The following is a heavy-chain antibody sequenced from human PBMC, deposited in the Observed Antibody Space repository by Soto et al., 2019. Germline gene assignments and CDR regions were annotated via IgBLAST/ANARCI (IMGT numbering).Heavy chain of an antibody. D-gene: IGHD1-26*01. J-gene: IGHJ4*02. V-gene: IGHV3-30-3*01. CDR3: AQWAGAFDY. Sequence: QVQLVESGGGVVQPGRSLRLSCAASGFTFSSYAMHWVRQPPGKGLEWVAVISYDGSNKYYADSVKGRFTISRDNSKNTLYLQMNSLRAEDTAVYYCAQWAGAFDYWGQGTLVTVSS. CDR2: ISYDGSNK. CDR1: GFTFSSYA.